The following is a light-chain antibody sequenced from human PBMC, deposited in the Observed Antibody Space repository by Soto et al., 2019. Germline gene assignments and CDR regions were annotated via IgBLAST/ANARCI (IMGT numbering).Light chain of an antibody. J-gene: IGKJ1*01. CDR1: HSVSSSY. CDR3: QQYGSSPT. CDR2: DAS. V-gene: IGKV3-20*01. Sequence: EIVLTQSPGTLSLSPGERATLSCRASHSVSSSYLAWYQQKPGQAPRLLIYDASSRATGIPDRFSGSGSGTDFTLTISRLEPEDFAVSYCQQYGSSPTFGQGTKVDIK.